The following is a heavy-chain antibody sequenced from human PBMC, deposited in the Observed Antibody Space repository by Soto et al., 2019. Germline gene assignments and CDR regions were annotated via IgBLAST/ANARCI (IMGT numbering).Heavy chain of an antibody. CDR1: GRTFSGYY. J-gene: IGHJ6*02. CDR3: ARGVVVTATFYYSYGMDV. Sequence: QVQLQQWGAGLLKSSETLSLTCAVYGRTFSGYYWSWIRQPPGKGLEWIGEINHSGSTNYNPSLKSRVTISVDTSKTQFSLKLSSVTAADTAVYYCARGVVVTATFYYSYGMDVWGQGTTVTVSS. V-gene: IGHV4-34*01. CDR2: INHSGST. D-gene: IGHD2-15*01.